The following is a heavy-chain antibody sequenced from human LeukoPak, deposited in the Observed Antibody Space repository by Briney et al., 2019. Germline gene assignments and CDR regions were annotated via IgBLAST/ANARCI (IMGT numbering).Heavy chain of an antibody. CDR1: GYSFTNYW. V-gene: IGHV5-51*01. Sequence: GESLKISCQTSGYSFTNYWIGWVRQMPGKGLGWMGIIYPDDSDTKYSPSFQGQVTISADKSIDTAYLQWSSLKASDTAMYYCARSYCSNTSCPTYFDFWGQGTLVTVSS. J-gene: IGHJ4*02. CDR2: IYPDDSDT. D-gene: IGHD2-2*01. CDR3: ARSYCSNTSCPTYFDF.